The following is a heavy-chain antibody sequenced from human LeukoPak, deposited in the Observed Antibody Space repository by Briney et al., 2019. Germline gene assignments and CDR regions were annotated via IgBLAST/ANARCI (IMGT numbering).Heavy chain of an antibody. D-gene: IGHD6-19*01. CDR3: ARYGGSGWSQVYLDP. V-gene: IGHV4-30-2*01. CDR1: GGSISSDGYY. J-gene: IGHJ5*02. CDR2: IYHSGNS. Sequence: SETLSLTCTVSGGSISSDGYYWSWIRQPPGKGLECIGYIYHSGNSYYNLSLKSRVTISVDTSKNQFSLKLSSVTAADTAVYYCARYGGSGWSQVYLDPWGQGTLVTVSS.